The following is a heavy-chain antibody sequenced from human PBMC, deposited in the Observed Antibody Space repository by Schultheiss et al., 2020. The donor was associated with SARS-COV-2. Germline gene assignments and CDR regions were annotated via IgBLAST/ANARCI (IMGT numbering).Heavy chain of an antibody. J-gene: IGHJ2*01. CDR3: ARRVDNWYFDL. D-gene: IGHD3-9*01. V-gene: IGHV3-30*01. CDR1: GFTFSSYP. Sequence: GGSLRLSCAASGFTFSSYPMHWVRQAPGKGLEWVAIISYDGSTKNYADSVKGRFTISRDNSKNTLYLQINSLRADDTAVYSCARRVDNWYFDLWGRGTLVTVSS. CDR2: ISYDGSTK.